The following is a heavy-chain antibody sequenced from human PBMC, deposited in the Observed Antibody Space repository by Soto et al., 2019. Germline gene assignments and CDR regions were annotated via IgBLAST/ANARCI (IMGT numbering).Heavy chain of an antibody. D-gene: IGHD4-17*01. J-gene: IGHJ4*02. CDR3: AGEGYGDYEVY. CDR2: IIPILGIA. Sequence: QVQLVQSGAEVKKPGSSVKVSCKASGGTFSSYTISWVLQAPGQGLEWMGRIIPILGIANYAQKFQGRVTITADKSTSTAYMELSSLRSEDTAVYYCAGEGYGDYEVYWGQGTLVTVSS. CDR1: GGTFSSYT. V-gene: IGHV1-69*02.